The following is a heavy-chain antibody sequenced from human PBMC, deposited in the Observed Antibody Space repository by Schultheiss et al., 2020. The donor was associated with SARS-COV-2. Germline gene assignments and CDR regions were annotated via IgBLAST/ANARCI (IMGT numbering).Heavy chain of an antibody. J-gene: IGHJ6*02. Sequence: GGSLRLSCAASGFTFDDYAMHWVRQAPGKGLEWVSGISWNSGSIGYADSVKGRFTISRDNAKSSLYLQMDSLRAEDTAVYYCVRNDRELLSGTYYQWGMDVWGQGTTVTVSS. V-gene: IGHV3-9*01. CDR2: ISWNSGSI. CDR1: GFTFDDYA. D-gene: IGHD3-10*01. CDR3: VRNDRELLSGTYYQWGMDV.